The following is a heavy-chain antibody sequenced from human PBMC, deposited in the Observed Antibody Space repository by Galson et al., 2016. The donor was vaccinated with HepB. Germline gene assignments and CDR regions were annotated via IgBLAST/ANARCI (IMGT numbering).Heavy chain of an antibody. CDR3: ATSSRHYYYHMDV. Sequence: SETLSLTCTVSGGSISGYHWTWIRQTPGKGLAWIGYIHSRGSTDYNPSLRSRVTISLDTSKNQFSLRLTSVTAADTAVYYCATSSRHYYYHMDVWGKGTTVTVSS. D-gene: IGHD3-10*01. V-gene: IGHV4-59*01. CDR1: GGSISGYH. J-gene: IGHJ6*03. CDR2: IHSRGST.